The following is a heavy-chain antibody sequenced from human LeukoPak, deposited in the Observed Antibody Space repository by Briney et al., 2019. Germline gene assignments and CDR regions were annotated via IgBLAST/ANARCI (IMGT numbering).Heavy chain of an antibody. Sequence: SVKTSCKASGGTFSSYAISWVRQAPGQGLEWMGRIIPIFGIANYAQKFQGRVTITADKSTSTAYMELSSLRSEDTAVYYCARGPWYYDSSGPSDRYFQHWGQGTLVTVSS. J-gene: IGHJ1*01. D-gene: IGHD3-22*01. CDR1: GGTFSSYA. CDR3: ARGPWYYDSSGPSDRYFQH. CDR2: IIPIFGIA. V-gene: IGHV1-69*04.